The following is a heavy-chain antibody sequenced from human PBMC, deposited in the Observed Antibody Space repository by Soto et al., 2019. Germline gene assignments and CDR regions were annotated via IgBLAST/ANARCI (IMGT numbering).Heavy chain of an antibody. CDR3: AVGAVAGTPYYYYGMDV. Sequence: EVQLVESGGVVVQPGGSLRLSCAASGFTFDDYTMHWVRQAPGKGLEWVSLISWDGGSTYYADSVKGRFTISRDNSKNSLYLQMNSLRTEDTALYYCAVGAVAGTPYYYYGMDVWGQGTTVTVSS. CDR2: ISWDGGST. D-gene: IGHD6-19*01. V-gene: IGHV3-43*01. CDR1: GFTFDDYT. J-gene: IGHJ6*02.